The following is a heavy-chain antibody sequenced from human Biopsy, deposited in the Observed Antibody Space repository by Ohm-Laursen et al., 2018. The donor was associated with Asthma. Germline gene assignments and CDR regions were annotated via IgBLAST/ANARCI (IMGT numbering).Heavy chain of an antibody. J-gene: IGHJ5*02. CDR1: GYTFTSNA. CDR2: LNPVNGST. D-gene: IGHD1-26*01. Sequence: EASVKVSCKVSGYTFTSNAIHWMRQAPGQSLEWMAWLNPVNGSTKYSQQFQGRVTITRDTSASTAYMELSSLTSEDTAVFYCAREVGATRYDPWGQGTLVTVSS. V-gene: IGHV1-3*01. CDR3: AREVGATRYDP.